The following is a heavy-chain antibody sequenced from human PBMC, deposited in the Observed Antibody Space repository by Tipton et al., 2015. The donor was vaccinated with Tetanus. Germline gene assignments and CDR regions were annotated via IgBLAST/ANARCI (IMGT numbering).Heavy chain of an antibody. Sequence: TLSLTCTVSGGSISSYYWSWIRQPPGKGLEWIGYIYYSGSTNYNPSLKSRVTISVDTSKNQFSLKLSSVTAADTAVYYCARGAYCGGDCYSLGYYYYYGMDVWGQGTTVTVSS. V-gene: IGHV4-59*07. CDR3: ARGAYCGGDCYSLGYYYYYGMDV. J-gene: IGHJ6*02. CDR1: GGSISSYY. CDR2: IYYSGST. D-gene: IGHD2-21*02.